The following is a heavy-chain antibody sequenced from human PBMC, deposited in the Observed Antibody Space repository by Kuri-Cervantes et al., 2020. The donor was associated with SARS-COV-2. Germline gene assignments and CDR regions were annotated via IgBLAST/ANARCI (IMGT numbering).Heavy chain of an antibody. V-gene: IGHV1-69*13. CDR1: GGTFSSYA. CDR2: IIPIFGTA. J-gene: IGHJ4*02. CDR3: ASRAVEGVDY. Sequence: SVKVSCKASGGTFSSYAISWVRQAPGQGLEWMGGIIPIFGTANYAQKFQGRVTITADESTSTAYMELSSLRFEDTAIYYCASRAVEGVDYWGQGTLVTVSS. D-gene: IGHD5-24*01.